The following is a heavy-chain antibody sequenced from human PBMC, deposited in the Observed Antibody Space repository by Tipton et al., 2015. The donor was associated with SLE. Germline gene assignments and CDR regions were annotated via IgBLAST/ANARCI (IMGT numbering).Heavy chain of an antibody. Sequence: LRLSCTVSGGSISSYSWGWIRQPPGKGLEWIGSIYYSGSTYYNPSLKSRVPISVDTSKNQFSLKLSSVTAADTAVYYCARKKGAIAAFDDWGQGTLVTVSS. V-gene: IGHV4-39*07. CDR1: GGSISSYS. CDR2: IYYSGST. CDR3: ARKKGAIAAFDD. D-gene: IGHD1-26*01. J-gene: IGHJ4*02.